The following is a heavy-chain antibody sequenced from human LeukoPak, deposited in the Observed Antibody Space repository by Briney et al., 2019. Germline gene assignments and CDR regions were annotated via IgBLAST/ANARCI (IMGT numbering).Heavy chain of an antibody. CDR1: GYTFTSYA. CDR3: ARDLTRNGYCSSTSCYSYGMDV. CDR2: INAGNGNT. D-gene: IGHD2-2*02. Sequence: GASVKVSCKASGYTFTSYAMHWVRQAPGQRLEWMGWINAGNGNTKYSQKFQGRDTITRDTSASTAYMELSSLRSEDTAVYYCARDLTRNGYCSSTSCYSYGMDVWGQGTTVTVSS. J-gene: IGHJ6*02. V-gene: IGHV1-3*01.